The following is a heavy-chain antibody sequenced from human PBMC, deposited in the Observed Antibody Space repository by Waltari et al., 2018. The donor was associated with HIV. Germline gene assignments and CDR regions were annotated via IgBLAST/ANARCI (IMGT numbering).Heavy chain of an antibody. CDR3: AKGGTSGYTFGFGR. CDR1: GFTFRSYW. J-gene: IGHJ1*01. CDR2: INSDGSIT. Sequence: EVQLVESGGGLVQPGGSLRLSCAASGFTFRSYWMHWGRQAPGKGLVWVSRINSDGSITSHADSVKGRFTISRDNARNTLYLQMNSLGAEDTAMYYCAKGGTSGYTFGFGRWGQGTLVTVSS. D-gene: IGHD5-18*01. V-gene: IGHV3-74*01.